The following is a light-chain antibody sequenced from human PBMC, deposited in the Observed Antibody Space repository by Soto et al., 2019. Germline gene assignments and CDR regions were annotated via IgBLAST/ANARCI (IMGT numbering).Light chain of an antibody. CDR3: SSYTGSITDVV. J-gene: IGLJ2*01. V-gene: IGLV2-14*01. CDR2: DVN. CDR1: SSDVGGYNY. Sequence: QSALTQPASVSGSPGQSITISCTGTSSDVGGYNYVSWYQQHPGKAPKLMIYDVNNRPSGVSNRFSGSKSGNTASLTISGLQAEDEADYYCSSYTGSITDVVFGGGTKVTVL.